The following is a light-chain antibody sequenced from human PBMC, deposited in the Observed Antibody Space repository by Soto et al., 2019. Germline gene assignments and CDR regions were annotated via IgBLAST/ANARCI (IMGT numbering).Light chain of an antibody. V-gene: IGKV1-5*03. Sequence: QMTQSPSTLSGSVGDRVTITCRASQTISSRLAWYQQKPGKAPKLLIYKASTLKSGVPSRFSGSGSGTEFTLTISSLQPDDFATYYCQQYTNYPWTFGQGTKVDI. CDR3: QQYTNYPWT. J-gene: IGKJ1*01. CDR1: QTISSR. CDR2: KAS.